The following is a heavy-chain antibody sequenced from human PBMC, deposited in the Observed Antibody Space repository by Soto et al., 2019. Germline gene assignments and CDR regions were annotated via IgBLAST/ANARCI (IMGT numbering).Heavy chain of an antibody. CDR3: ARGGQDIVVVLAEGMDV. D-gene: IGHD2-15*01. CDR2: ISSSSSYI. J-gene: IGHJ6*02. Sequence: PGGSLRLSCAASGFTFSSYSMNWVRQAPGKGLEWVSSISSSSSYIYYADSVKGRFTISRDNAKNSLYLQMNSLRAEDTAVYYCARGGQDIVVVLAEGMDVWGQGTTVTVSS. V-gene: IGHV3-21*01. CDR1: GFTFSSYS.